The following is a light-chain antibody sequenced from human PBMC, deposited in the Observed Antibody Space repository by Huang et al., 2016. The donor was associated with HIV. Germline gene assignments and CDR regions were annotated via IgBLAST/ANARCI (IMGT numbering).Light chain of an antibody. CDR3: RQTYAYPWT. CDR1: QGIRND. Sequence: IQMTQSPASRSASVGDRVTITCRASQGIRNDFAWSQQRLGKAPKLLVTATSRVQSGVPSRFSGIGSGTHFTLTISSLPPEDFATYYCRQTYAYPWTFGRGTQVEI. CDR2: ATS. V-gene: IGKV1-6*01. J-gene: IGKJ1*01.